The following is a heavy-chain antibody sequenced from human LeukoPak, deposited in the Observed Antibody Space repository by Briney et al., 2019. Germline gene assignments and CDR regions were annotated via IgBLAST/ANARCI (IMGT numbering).Heavy chain of an antibody. CDR3: ARDCIGCHGFDY. V-gene: IGHV1-18*01. CDR2: VSAYADNT. J-gene: IGHJ4*02. CDR1: GYTFTSYD. D-gene: IGHD2-15*01. Sequence: GASVKVSCKASGYTFTSYDINWVRQAPGQGLEWMGWVSAYADNTNYVQKIQGRVTMTTDTSASTAYMELRSLRSDDTAVYYCARDCIGCHGFDYWGQGTLVTVSS.